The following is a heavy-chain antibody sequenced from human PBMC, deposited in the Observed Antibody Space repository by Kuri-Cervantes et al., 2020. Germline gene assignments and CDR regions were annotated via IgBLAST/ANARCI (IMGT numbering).Heavy chain of an antibody. CDR3: ARDLDWFDP. J-gene: IGHJ5*02. CDR1: DQSISTNYN. V-gene: IGHV4-38-2*02. CDR2: IYHSGST. Sequence: SETLSLTCIVSDQSISTNYNWGWIRQPPGKGLEWIGSIYHSGSTYYNPSLKSRITISVDTSKNQFSLKLSSVTAADTAAYYCARDLDWFDPWGQGTLVTVSS.